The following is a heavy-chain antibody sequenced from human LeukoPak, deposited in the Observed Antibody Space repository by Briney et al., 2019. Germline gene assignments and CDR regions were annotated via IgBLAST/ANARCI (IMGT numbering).Heavy chain of an antibody. CDR3: ARAKYYYDSSGYCD. CDR1: GFTFDDYG. CDR2: INWNGGST. V-gene: IGHV3-20*04. J-gene: IGHJ4*02. Sequence: GSLRLSCAAPGFTFDDYGMSWVRQAPGKGLEWVPGINWNGGSTGYADSVKGRFTISRDNAKNSLYLQMNSLRAEDTALYYSARAKYYYDSSGYCDWGQGTLVTVSS. D-gene: IGHD3-22*01.